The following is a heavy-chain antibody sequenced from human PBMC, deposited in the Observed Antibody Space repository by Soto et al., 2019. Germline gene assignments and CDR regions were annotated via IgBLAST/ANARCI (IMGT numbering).Heavy chain of an antibody. CDR1: GYTFTSYD. CDR2: MNPNSGNT. Sequence: ASVKVSCKASGYTFTSYDINWVRQATGQGLEWMGWMNPNSGNTGYAQKFQGRVTMTRNTSISTAYMELSSLRSEDTAVYYCARNYDFWSGYYRAYNWFDLWGQGTLVTVSS. D-gene: IGHD3-3*01. J-gene: IGHJ5*02. V-gene: IGHV1-8*01. CDR3: ARNYDFWSGYYRAYNWFDL.